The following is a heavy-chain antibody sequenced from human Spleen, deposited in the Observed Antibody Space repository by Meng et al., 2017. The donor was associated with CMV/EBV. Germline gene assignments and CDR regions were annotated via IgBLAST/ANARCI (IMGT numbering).Heavy chain of an antibody. J-gene: IGHJ4*02. V-gene: IGHV3-30*04. CDR2: ISYDGSSR. D-gene: IGHD3-16*02. CDR3: ARGVVTFGGVIGPLDY. Sequence: SCAASKFTFSSYPMHWVRRAPGKGLEWVAVISYDGSSRYYADSVKGRFTISRDNSKNTLYLQMNSLRPEDTAVYSCARGVVTFGGVIGPLDYWGQGTLVTVS. CDR1: KFTFSSYP.